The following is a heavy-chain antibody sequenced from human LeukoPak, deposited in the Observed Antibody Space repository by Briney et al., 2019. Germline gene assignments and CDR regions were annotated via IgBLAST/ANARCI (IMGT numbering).Heavy chain of an antibody. D-gene: IGHD2/OR15-2a*01. J-gene: IGHJ4*02. Sequence: ASVKVSCKTSGYPFTNHGVSWVRQAPGQGLEWMGWINANSGDTNYAQRFQGRLTMTTDTSTTTAYMALRSLSSDDTAVYYCARDWPIVIADYWGQGTLVTVSS. CDR2: INANSGDT. V-gene: IGHV1-18*01. CDR3: ARDWPIVIADY. CDR1: GYPFTNHG.